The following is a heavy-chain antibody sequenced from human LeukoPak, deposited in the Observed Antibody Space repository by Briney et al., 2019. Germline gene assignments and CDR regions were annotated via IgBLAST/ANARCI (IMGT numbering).Heavy chain of an antibody. CDR1: GFAFSSYE. V-gene: IGHV3-48*03. CDR3: ARGYSSGWYFVY. J-gene: IGHJ4*02. D-gene: IGHD6-19*01. CDR2: ISGSGSTI. Sequence: GGSLRLSSVASGFAFSSYEMNWVRQSPGKGLEWISFISGSGSTIHYADSVKGRFTISRDNAKNSLYLQMSSLRADDTAVYYCARGYSSGWYFVYWGQGTLVTVS.